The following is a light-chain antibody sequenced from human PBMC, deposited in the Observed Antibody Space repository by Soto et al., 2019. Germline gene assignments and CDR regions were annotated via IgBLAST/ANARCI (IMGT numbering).Light chain of an antibody. CDR2: GAS. V-gene: IGKV3-15*01. Sequence: EILMTQSPDTLSVSPGESATLSCRASQRVYSNLAWYQQRPGQAPRLLIYGASTRATGVPARFSGRGSGTEFTLTISRLEPEDFAVYCCQQYGSSPRTFGQGTKVDIK. J-gene: IGKJ1*01. CDR3: QQYGSSPRT. CDR1: QRVYSN.